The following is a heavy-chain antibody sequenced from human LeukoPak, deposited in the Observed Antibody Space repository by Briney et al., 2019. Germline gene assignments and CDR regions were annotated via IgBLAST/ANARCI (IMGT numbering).Heavy chain of an antibody. D-gene: IGHD5-18*01. CDR2: IKQDASEK. CDR3: ARVTGYSYGYCWGY. J-gene: IGHJ4*02. CDR1: GFTFTSYW. Sequence: GGSLRLSCAASGFTFTSYWMTWVRQAPGKGLEWVANIKQDASEKYYVDSVKGRFTISRDNAKNSLYLQMNSLRAEDTAVYYCARVTGYSYGYCWGYWGQGTLVTVSS. V-gene: IGHV3-7*01.